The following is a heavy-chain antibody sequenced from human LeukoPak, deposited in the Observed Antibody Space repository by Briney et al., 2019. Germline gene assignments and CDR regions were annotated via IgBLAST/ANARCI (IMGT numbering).Heavy chain of an antibody. J-gene: IGHJ4*02. D-gene: IGHD6-13*01. V-gene: IGHV3-23*01. Sequence: GGSLRLSCAASGFTFSSYAMSWVRQAPGKGLEWVSAISGSGGSTYYADSVKGRFTISRDNSKNTLYLQMNSLRAEDTAVYYCAKDVGDLYSSSRGYFDYWGQGTLVTVSS. CDR1: GFTFSSYA. CDR3: AKDVGDLYSSSRGYFDY. CDR2: ISGSGGST.